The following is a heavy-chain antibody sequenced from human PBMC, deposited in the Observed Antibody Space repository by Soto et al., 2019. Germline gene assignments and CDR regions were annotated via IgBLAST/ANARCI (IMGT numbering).Heavy chain of an antibody. Sequence: GASLKISYKTSGYTFIHYCGRWVRQLPGKGLEWMGLIYPADSDATYGPSFQGQVTLSVDKSTDTAYPQWSSLRPSDTAMYYCARFIVGATNDYFDNWGQGTLVTSPQ. CDR3: ARFIVGATNDYFDN. CDR1: GYTFIHYC. J-gene: IGHJ4*02. D-gene: IGHD1-26*01. V-gene: IGHV5-51*01. CDR2: IYPADSDA.